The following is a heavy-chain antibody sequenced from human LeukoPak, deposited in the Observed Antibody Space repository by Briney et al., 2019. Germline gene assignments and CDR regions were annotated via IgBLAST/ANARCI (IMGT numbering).Heavy chain of an antibody. D-gene: IGHD5-12*01. Sequence: GGSLRLSCAASGFTFSSYAMHWVRQAPGKGLEWVAVISYDGSNNYYADSVKGRFTISRDNPKNTLYLQMNSLRAEDTAVYYCARAEWLRFPGAFDYWGQGTLVTVSS. CDR2: ISYDGSNN. CDR3: ARAEWLRFPGAFDY. V-gene: IGHV3-30-3*01. J-gene: IGHJ4*02. CDR1: GFTFSSYA.